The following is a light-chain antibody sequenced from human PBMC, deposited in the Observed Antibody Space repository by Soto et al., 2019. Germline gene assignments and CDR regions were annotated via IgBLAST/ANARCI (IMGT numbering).Light chain of an antibody. CDR2: DAS. V-gene: IGKV1-5*01. CDR1: QSISSW. Sequence: DIQMTQYPSTLSASVGGRVTVTCRPSQSISSWLAWYQQKPGKAPKLLIYDASSLESGVPSRFSGSGSGTEFTLTISSLQPDDFATYYCQQYNSYSPWTFGQGTKVDIK. J-gene: IGKJ1*01. CDR3: QQYNSYSPWT.